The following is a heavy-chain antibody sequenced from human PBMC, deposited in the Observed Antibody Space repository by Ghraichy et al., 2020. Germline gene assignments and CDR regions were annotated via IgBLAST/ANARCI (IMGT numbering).Heavy chain of an antibody. J-gene: IGHJ4*02. CDR3: TTCPDRSDY. V-gene: IGHV3-15*01. Sequence: GGSLRLSCAASGFNFINAWMSWVRQAPGKGLEWVGRIKSKTNGETADYAAPVNGRFTISRDDSKNTLYLQMNSLKTEDTAVYFCTTCPDRSDYWGQGTLVTVSS. CDR1: GFNFINAW. D-gene: IGHD1-14*01. CDR2: IKSKTNGETA.